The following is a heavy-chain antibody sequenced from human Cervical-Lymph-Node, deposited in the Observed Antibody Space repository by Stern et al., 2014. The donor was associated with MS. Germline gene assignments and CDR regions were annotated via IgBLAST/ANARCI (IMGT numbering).Heavy chain of an antibody. CDR3: ARGSQFSGNLDY. CDR1: GGSISSGGHY. V-gene: IGHV4-31*03. CDR2: IYYSGGA. D-gene: IGHD4-23*01. J-gene: IGHJ4*02. Sequence: QVQLQESGPGLVKPSQTLSLTCTVSGGSISSGGHYWSWVRQHPGKGLEWIGYIYYSGGAYYNPSLKRRVTLSVDTSKNQISLKLRSVTAADTAVYYCARGSQFSGNLDYWGQGTLVAVSS.